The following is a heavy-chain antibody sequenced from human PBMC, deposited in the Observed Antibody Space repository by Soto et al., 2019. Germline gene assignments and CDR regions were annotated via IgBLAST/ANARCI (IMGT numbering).Heavy chain of an antibody. CDR3: AGSIAAAGQDAFDI. CDR1: GGSISSGGYY. J-gene: IGHJ3*02. CDR2: IYYSGST. D-gene: IGHD6-13*01. V-gene: IGHV4-31*09. Sequence: SETLSLTCTVSGGSISSGGYYWSWFRQHPGKGLEWIGYIYYSGSTYYNPSLKSRVTISVDRSKNQFSLKLSSVTAADTAVYYCAGSIAAAGQDAFDIWGQGTMVTVSS.